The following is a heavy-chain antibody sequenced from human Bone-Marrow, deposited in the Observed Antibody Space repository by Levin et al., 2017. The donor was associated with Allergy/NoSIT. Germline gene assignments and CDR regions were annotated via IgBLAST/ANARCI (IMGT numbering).Heavy chain of an antibody. D-gene: IGHD6-19*01. CDR2: IYSGGDT. J-gene: IGHJ2*01. V-gene: IGHV3-53*01. CDR1: GFTVSGNY. Sequence: HTGGSLRLSCAASGFTVSGNYMSWVRQAPGKGLEWVSVIYSGGDTKYTDSVTGRFTISRDDSKNTLYLQMNSLRVEDTAVYYCAKCSGWYGKGYFDLWGRGTLVTVSS. CDR3: AKCSGWYGKGYFDL.